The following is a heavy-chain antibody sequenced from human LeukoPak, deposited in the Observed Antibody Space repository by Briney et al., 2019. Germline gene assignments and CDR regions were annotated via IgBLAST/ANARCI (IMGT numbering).Heavy chain of an antibody. J-gene: IGHJ4*02. Sequence: GGSLRLFCAASEFTFSTYWMSWVRQAPGKGLEWVANVNQDGSAKYYVDSVKGRFTISRDNAKNSLYLQMNSLRAEDTAVYYCAREERAYYYDSSGYPDYWGQGTLVTVSS. CDR2: VNQDGSAK. D-gene: IGHD3-22*01. CDR1: EFTFSTYW. V-gene: IGHV3-7*01. CDR3: AREERAYYYDSSGYPDY.